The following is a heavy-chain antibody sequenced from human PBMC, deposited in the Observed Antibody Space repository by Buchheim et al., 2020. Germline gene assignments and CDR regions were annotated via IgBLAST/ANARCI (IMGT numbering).Heavy chain of an antibody. CDR3: AISKGGKGPYYYYYGMDV. D-gene: IGHD4-23*01. J-gene: IGHJ6*02. CDR2: ISYGGSNK. Sequence: QVQLVESGGGVVQPGRSLRLSCAASGFTFSSYGMHWVRQAPGKGLEWVAVISYGGSNKYYADSVKGRFTISRDNSKNTLYLQMNSLRAEDTAVYYCAISKGGKGPYYYYYGMDVWGQGTT. V-gene: IGHV3-30*03. CDR1: GFTFSSYG.